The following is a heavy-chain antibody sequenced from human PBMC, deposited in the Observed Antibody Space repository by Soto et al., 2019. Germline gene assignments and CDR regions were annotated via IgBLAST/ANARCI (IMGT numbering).Heavy chain of an antibody. D-gene: IGHD3-9*01. CDR2: ISYSGST. J-gene: IGHJ3*02. CDR1: GGSFSGGGYS. V-gene: IGHV4-31*03. Sequence: QVQLQESGPGLVKHSQTLSLTCTVSGGSFSGGGYSWSWIRQHPGKGLEWMGSISYSGSTKYHPSLHSRISISVYTSKNQFSPRLTSVTAADTAIYFCARTSVFDVGLNAFDIWGQGTVGTVSS. CDR3: ARTSVFDVGLNAFDI.